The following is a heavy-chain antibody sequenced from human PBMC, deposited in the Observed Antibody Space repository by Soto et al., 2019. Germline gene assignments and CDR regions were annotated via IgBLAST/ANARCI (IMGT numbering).Heavy chain of an antibody. J-gene: IGHJ5*02. CDR1: GFTSSSYW. CDR2: IKQDGSEK. CDR3: ARSIAARLNWFDP. V-gene: IGHV3-7*01. Sequence: GGSLRLSCAASGFTSSSYWMSWVRQAPGKGLEWVANIKQDGSEKYYVDSVKGRFTISRDNAKNSLYLQMNSLRAEDTAVYYCARSIAARLNWFDPWGQGTLVTVSS. D-gene: IGHD6-6*01.